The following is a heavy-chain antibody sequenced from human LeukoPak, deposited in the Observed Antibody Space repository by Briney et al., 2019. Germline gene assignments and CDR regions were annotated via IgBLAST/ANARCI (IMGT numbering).Heavy chain of an antibody. CDR2: FSYGGTT. V-gene: IGHV4-39*01. CDR3: ARRTAVARTAHFDY. D-gene: IGHD6-19*01. J-gene: IGHJ4*02. CDR1: GGSIRSNNVS. Sequence: SETLSLTCSVSGGSIRSNNVSWDWIRQPPGKGLEWIGSFSYGGTTYFNPSLKSRVTMSVDTSKNQFSLKVTSVTAADTAVYYCARRTAVARTAHFDYWGQGILVTVSS.